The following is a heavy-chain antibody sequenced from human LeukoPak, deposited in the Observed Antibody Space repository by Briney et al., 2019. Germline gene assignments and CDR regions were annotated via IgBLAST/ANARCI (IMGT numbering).Heavy chain of an antibody. CDR2: IRNKANSYTT. D-gene: IGHD2-15*01. CDR3: ARVKGDGSGSYYLDY. J-gene: IGHJ4*02. Sequence: GGSLRLSCAASRFTFSDRYMDWVRQAPGKGLEWVGRIRNKANSYTTEYAASVKGRFTISRDDSKNSLYLQMNSLKTEDTAVYYCARVKGDGSGSYYLDYWGQGTLVTVSS. CDR1: RFTFSDRY. V-gene: IGHV3-72*01.